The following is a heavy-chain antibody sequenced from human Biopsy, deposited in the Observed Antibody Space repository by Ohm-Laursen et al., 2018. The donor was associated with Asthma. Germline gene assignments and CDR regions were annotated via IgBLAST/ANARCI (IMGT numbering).Heavy chain of an antibody. CDR3: ASDFPKDYVRYNFQF. D-gene: IGHD4-17*01. V-gene: IGHV1-24*01. CDR1: GYSLTDLS. CDR2: HDHEEGGP. Sequence: ASVKVSCKISGYSLTDLSMHWVRQAPGQGLEWMGGHDHEEGGPVNARRFQGRVTMTEDTSTDTAYVELSSLSSDDTAVYYCASDFPKDYVRYNFQFWGQGTLVTVSS. J-gene: IGHJ4*02.